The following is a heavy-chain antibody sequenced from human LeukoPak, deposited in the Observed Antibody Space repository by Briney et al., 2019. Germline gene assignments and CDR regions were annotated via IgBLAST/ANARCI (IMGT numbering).Heavy chain of an antibody. CDR1: GFIVSGDF. J-gene: IGHJ4*02. V-gene: IGHV3-23*01. CDR2: ISGSGGST. D-gene: IGHD5-18*01. CDR3: SMVTFDY. Sequence: GGSLRLSCAASGFIVSGDFMSWVRQAPGKGLEWVSAISGSGGSTYYADSVKGRFTISRDNSKNTLYLQMNSLRAEDTAVYYCSMVTFDYWGQGTLVTVSS.